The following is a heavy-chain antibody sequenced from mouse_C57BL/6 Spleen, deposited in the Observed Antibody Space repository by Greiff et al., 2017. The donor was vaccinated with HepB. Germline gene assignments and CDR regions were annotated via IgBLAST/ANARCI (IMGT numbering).Heavy chain of an antibody. Sequence: EVQLVESGGDLVKPGGSLKLSCAASGFTFSSYGMSWVRQTPDKRLEWVATISSGGSYTYYPDSVKGRFTIARDNAKNTLYLQMSSLKSEDTAMYYGARQANWYYFDYWGQGTTLTVSS. CDR3: ARQANWYYFDY. D-gene: IGHD4-1*02. CDR2: ISSGGSYT. CDR1: GFTFSSYG. J-gene: IGHJ2*01. V-gene: IGHV5-6*01.